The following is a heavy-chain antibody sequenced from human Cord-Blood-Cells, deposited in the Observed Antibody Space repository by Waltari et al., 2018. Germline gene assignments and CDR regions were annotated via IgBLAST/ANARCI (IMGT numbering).Heavy chain of an antibody. CDR2: IKQDGSEK. Sequence: EVQLVESGGGLVQPGGSLRLSCAASGYTFSSYWMSWVRQAPGKGVEWVANIKQDGSEKYYVDSVKGRFTISRDNAKNSLYLQMNSLRAEDTAVYYCARELTGGGSGYWGQGTLVTVSS. D-gene: IGHD7-27*01. J-gene: IGHJ4*02. CDR1: GYTFSSYW. V-gene: IGHV3-7*01. CDR3: ARELTGGGSGY.